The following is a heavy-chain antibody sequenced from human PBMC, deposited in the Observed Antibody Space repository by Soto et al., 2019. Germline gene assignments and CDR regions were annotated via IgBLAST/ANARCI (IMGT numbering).Heavy chain of an antibody. CDR3: AKSYSSNWYDYFDY. D-gene: IGHD6-13*01. J-gene: IGHJ4*02. V-gene: IGHV3-23*01. CDR1: GFTFSSYA. Sequence: PGGSLRLSCAASGFTFSSYAMSWVRQAPGKGLEWVSAISGSGDSTYCADSVKGRFTISRDTSKNTLYLQMDSLRAEDTALYYCAKSYSSNWYDYFDYWGQGTLVTVSS. CDR2: ISGSGDST.